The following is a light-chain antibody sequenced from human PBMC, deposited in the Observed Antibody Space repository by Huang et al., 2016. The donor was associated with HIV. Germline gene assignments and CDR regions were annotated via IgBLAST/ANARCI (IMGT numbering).Light chain of an antibody. CDR1: QDIGNF. V-gene: IGKV1-27*01. J-gene: IGKJ1*01. Sequence: DIQMTQSPPSLSASQGVRVTLTCRASQDIGNFLVWFQQKPGGAPKLLIFSASTLHLGVPSRFTGRGSGTEFTLTITNLQPEDVATYYCQRYDTAPRAFGPGTKVDI. CDR2: SAS. CDR3: QRYDTAPRA.